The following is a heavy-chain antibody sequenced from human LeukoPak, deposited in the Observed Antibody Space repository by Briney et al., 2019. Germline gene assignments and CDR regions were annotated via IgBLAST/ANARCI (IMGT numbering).Heavy chain of an antibody. Sequence: TGGSLRLSCAASGFTFDDYAMHWVRQAPGKGLEWVSGISWNSGSIGYADSVKGRFTISRDNAKNSLYLQMNSLRAEDTALYYCAKDLPRYCSSTSCLHDYWGQGTLVTVSS. CDR3: AKDLPRYCSSTSCLHDY. J-gene: IGHJ4*02. CDR2: ISWNSGSI. CDR1: GFTFDDYA. V-gene: IGHV3-9*01. D-gene: IGHD2-2*01.